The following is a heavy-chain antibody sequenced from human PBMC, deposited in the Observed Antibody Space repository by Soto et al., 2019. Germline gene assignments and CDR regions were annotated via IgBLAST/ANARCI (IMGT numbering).Heavy chain of an antibody. CDR2: IYHSGST. D-gene: IGHD6-19*01. V-gene: IGHV4-59*01. CDR1: GGSISSYY. Sequence: QVQLQESGPGLVKPSETLSLTCSVSGGSISSYYWSWIRQPPGKGLEWIGYIYHSGSTNYNPSLKSRVTISKNTSKTQSPLNLTSVTPRDRAVYSGRRSQFTGWPEFTYWGPGTRSPSPQ. CDR3: RRSQFTGWPEFTY. J-gene: IGHJ4*02.